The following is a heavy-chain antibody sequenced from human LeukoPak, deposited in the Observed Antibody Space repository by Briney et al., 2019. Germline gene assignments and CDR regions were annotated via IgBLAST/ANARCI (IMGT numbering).Heavy chain of an antibody. CDR2: ISSSSSYI. V-gene: IGHV3-21*01. Sequence: GGSLRLSCAASGFTFSSYSMNWVRQAPGKGLEWVSSISSSSSYIYYADSVKARFTISRDNAKNSLYLQMNSLRAEDTAVYYCARGYSSSWSDYWGQGTLVTVSS. J-gene: IGHJ4*02. CDR1: GFTFSSYS. CDR3: ARGYSSSWSDY. D-gene: IGHD6-13*01.